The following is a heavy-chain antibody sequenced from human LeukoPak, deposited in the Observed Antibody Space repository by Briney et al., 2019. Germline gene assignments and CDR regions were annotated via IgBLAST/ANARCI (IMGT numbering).Heavy chain of an antibody. Sequence: SETLSLTCTVSGGSISSGGYYWSWIRQHPGKGLEWIGYIYYSGSTYYNPSLKSRVTISVDTSKNQFSLKLSSVTAADTAVYYCARVPHTAMGPYYYYYGMDVWGQGTTVTVSS. V-gene: IGHV4-31*03. CDR1: GGSISSGGYY. CDR3: ARVPHTAMGPYYYYYGMDV. CDR2: IYYSGST. D-gene: IGHD5-18*01. J-gene: IGHJ6*02.